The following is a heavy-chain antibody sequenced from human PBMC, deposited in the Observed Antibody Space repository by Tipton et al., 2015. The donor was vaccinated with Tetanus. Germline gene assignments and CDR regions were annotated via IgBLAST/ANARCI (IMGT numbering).Heavy chain of an antibody. V-gene: IGHV4-61*01. Sequence: TLSLTCTVSGGSVSSSTYYWSWVRQPPGKGPEWIAYISYSGDTNYNPSLKSRVTILIDTSKNRFSLKVKSVAAADTAVYYYARIPVGATLDSWGQGTLVTVSS. CDR3: ARIPVGATLDS. CDR1: GGSVSSSTYY. D-gene: IGHD1-26*01. CDR2: ISYSGDT. J-gene: IGHJ4*02.